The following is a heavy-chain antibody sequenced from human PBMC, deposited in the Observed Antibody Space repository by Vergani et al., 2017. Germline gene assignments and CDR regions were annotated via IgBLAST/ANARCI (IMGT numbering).Heavy chain of an antibody. CDR2: INPNSGGT. CDR1: GYTFTSYY. V-gene: IGHV1-2*02. D-gene: IGHD3-3*01. J-gene: IGHJ4*02. CDR3: CLSPPIFGVVMPPPH. Sequence: QVQLVQSGAEVKKPGASVKVSCKASGYTFTSYYMHWVRQAPGQGLEWMGIINPNSGGTNYAQKFQGRVTMTRDTSISTAYMELSRLRSDDTAVYYSCLSPPIFGVVMPPPHWGQGTLVTVSS.